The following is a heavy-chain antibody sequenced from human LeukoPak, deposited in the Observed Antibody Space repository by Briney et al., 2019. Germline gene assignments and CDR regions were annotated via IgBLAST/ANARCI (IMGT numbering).Heavy chain of an antibody. CDR1: GYSISSGYY. CDR2: IYHSGST. J-gene: IGHJ5*02. V-gene: IGHV4-38-2*02. D-gene: IGHD6-13*01. Sequence: SETLSLTCTVSGYSISSGYYWGWIRQPPGKGLEWIGSIYHSGSTYYNPSLKSRVTISVDTSKNQFSLKLSSVTAADTAVYYCARGEQQLVRNWFDPWGQGTLVTVSS. CDR3: ARGEQQLVRNWFDP.